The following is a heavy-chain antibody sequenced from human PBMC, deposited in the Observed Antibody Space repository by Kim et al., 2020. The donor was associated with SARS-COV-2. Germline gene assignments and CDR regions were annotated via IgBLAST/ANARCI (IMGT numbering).Heavy chain of an antibody. CDR2: IAYDGSHT. V-gene: IGHV3-30*04. CDR3: LAEIGSRSFDH. Sequence: GGSLGLSCAASGFTFSGHALHWVRQAPGKGLEWVALIAYDGSHTSYADSVKGRFIISRDNTKSTLYLHMNSLRPEDTAVYYCLAEIGSRSFDHWGQGTLVTVSS. J-gene: IGHJ4*02. CDR1: GFTFSGHA. D-gene: IGHD3-10*01.